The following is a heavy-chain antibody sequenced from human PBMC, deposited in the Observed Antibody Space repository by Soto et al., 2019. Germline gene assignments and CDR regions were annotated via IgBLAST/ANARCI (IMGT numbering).Heavy chain of an antibody. Sequence: SETLSLTCTVSGGSISSYYWSWIRQPPGKGLEWIGYIYYSGSTNYNPSLKSRVTISVDTSKNQFSLKMSSVTAADTAVYYCARLATRYYFDYCGKGTLVTVSS. CDR2: IYYSGST. CDR1: GGSISSYY. J-gene: IGHJ4*02. CDR3: ARLATRYYFDY. V-gene: IGHV4-59*01. D-gene: IGHD1-1*01.